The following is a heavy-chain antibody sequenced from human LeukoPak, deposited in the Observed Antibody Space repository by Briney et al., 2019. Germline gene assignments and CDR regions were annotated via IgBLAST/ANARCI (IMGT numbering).Heavy chain of an antibody. CDR3: AKAIARHRDHDAFDI. CDR2: TSETGGAR. Sequence: GGSLRLSCVGSGFAFSTSGMSWFRQAPGRGPEWVSGTSETGGARYYADSVRGRFTISKDNSKNTLFLQMDNLRVEDTALYYCAKAIARHRDHDAFDIWGQGTLVSVSS. V-gene: IGHV3-23*01. D-gene: IGHD2-21*01. J-gene: IGHJ3*02. CDR1: GFAFSTSG.